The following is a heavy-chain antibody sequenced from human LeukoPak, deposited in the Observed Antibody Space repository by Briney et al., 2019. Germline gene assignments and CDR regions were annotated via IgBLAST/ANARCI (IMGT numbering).Heavy chain of an antibody. CDR3: ARDHGVVEMATIFDY. J-gene: IGHJ4*02. CDR2: ISSSSSYI. V-gene: IGHV3-21*01. D-gene: IGHD5-24*01. Sequence: GGSLRLSCAASGFTFSSYSMNWVRQAPGKGLEWVSSISSSSSYIYYADSVKGRFTISRDNAKNSLYLQMNSLRAEDTAVYYCARDHGVVEMATIFDYWGQGTLVTVSS. CDR1: GFTFSSYS.